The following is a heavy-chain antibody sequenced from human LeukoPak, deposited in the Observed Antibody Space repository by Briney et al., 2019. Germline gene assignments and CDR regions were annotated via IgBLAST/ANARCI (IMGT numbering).Heavy chain of an antibody. D-gene: IGHD1-26*01. CDR3: ATKKYRGSIYAF. CDR2: IKPNSGDT. CDR1: AYSSTDYY. Sequence: ASVKVSCKASAYSSTDYYIKWVRQAPGQGLEWMGRIKPNSGDTNYVQKFEGRVTMTRDTSISTAYMELSSLRSDDTAVYYCATKKYRGSIYAFWGQGTLVTVSS. J-gene: IGHJ4*02. V-gene: IGHV1-2*06.